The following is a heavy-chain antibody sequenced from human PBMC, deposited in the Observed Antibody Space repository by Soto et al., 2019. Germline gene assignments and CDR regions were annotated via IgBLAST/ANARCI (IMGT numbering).Heavy chain of an antibody. D-gene: IGHD3-10*01. J-gene: IGHJ4*02. CDR3: SRMYPYGGAGGFDY. Sequence: KPSETLSLPCAVSGGSIRSFLWNWLRQPPGKGLEWIGYIRDNGNTNYNPSLSSRVIISVDTSKNQFSLKLSSVTAADTAVYYCSRMYPYGGAGGFDYWGQGILVTVSS. V-gene: IGHV4-59*01. CDR2: IRDNGNT. CDR1: GGSIRSFL.